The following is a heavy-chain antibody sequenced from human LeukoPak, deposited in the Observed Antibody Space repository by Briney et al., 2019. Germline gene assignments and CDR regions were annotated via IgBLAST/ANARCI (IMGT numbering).Heavy chain of an antibody. CDR2: ITSSGEAT. D-gene: IGHD3-22*01. Sequence: GGSLRLSCDASGFTFSIYATSWVRQGTGKGLEWVSSITSSGEATYYADSVKGRFTISRDNSRYTLFLQMNSLTAEDTAVYYXAXXRPNYYHSXGHYYRRDGDSWGQGTLVTVSS. V-gene: IGHV3-23*01. J-gene: IGHJ5*01. CDR3: AXXRPNYYHSXGHYYRRDGDS. CDR1: GFTFSIYA.